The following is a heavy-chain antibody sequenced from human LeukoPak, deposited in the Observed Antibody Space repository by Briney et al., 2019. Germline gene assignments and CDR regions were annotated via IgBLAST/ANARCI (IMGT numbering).Heavy chain of an antibody. CDR1: GFTFSSYS. V-gene: IGHV3-48*01. CDR2: IGIDSGNT. D-gene: IGHD5-24*01. J-gene: IGHJ4*02. Sequence: GGSLRLSCAASGFTFSSYSMNWVRQAPGKGLEWISYIGIDSGNTNYADSVKGRFTISGDKAKNSLYLQMNSLRVEDTAVYYCARDYKYAFDNWGQGTLVTVSS. CDR3: ARDYKYAFDN.